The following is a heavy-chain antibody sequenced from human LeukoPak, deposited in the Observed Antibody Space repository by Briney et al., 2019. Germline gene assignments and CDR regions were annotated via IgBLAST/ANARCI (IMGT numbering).Heavy chain of an antibody. Sequence: GGSPRLSCAASGFTFSSYGMHWVRQAPGKGLEWVAVIWYDGSNKYYADSVKGRFTISRDNSKNTLYLQMNSLRAEDTAVYYCARDSQDGSGSYFDYWGQGTLVTVSS. J-gene: IGHJ4*02. CDR2: IWYDGSNK. CDR3: ARDSQDGSGSYFDY. D-gene: IGHD3-10*01. V-gene: IGHV3-33*01. CDR1: GFTFSSYG.